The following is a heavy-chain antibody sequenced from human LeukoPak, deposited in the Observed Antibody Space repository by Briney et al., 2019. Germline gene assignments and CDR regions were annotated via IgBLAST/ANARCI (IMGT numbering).Heavy chain of an antibody. CDR2: IYYSGST. V-gene: IGHV4-59*01. CDR3: ARGYSSGWYEFDY. Sequence: SETLSLTCTVSGGSISSYYWSWIRQPPGKGLEWIGYIYYSGSTNYNPSLKSRVTISVDTSKNQFSLKLSSVTAADTAVYYCARGYSSGWYEFDYWGQGTLVTVSS. CDR1: GGSISSYY. D-gene: IGHD6-19*01. J-gene: IGHJ4*02.